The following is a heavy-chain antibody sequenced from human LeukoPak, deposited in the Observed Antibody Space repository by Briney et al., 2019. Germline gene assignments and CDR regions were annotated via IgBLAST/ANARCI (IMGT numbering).Heavy chain of an antibody. Sequence: GGSLRLSCAASGFTFSSYGMHWVRQAPGKGLEWVAVIWYDGSNKYYADSVKGRFTISRDNSENTLYLQMNSLRAEDTAVYYCARDTPPVAPNSGYDEVGYYFDYWGQGTLVTVSS. J-gene: IGHJ4*02. CDR1: GFTFSSYG. CDR3: ARDTPPVAPNSGYDEVGYYFDY. CDR2: IWYDGSNK. D-gene: IGHD5-12*01. V-gene: IGHV3-33*01.